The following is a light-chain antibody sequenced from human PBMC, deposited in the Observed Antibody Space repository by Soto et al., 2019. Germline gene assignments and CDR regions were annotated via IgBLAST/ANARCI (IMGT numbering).Light chain of an antibody. CDR1: QNINNN. CDR2: GAS. V-gene: IGKV3-15*01. CDR3: QQYYDWSPWT. J-gene: IGKJ1*01. Sequence: EIVMTQSPASLSVSPGERATLSCRASQNINNNLAWYQHQPGQAPRVVIYGASARATGIPARFSGSGSGTQFTLTISSLQSEDFAVYYCQQYYDWSPWTFGQGTKVDTK.